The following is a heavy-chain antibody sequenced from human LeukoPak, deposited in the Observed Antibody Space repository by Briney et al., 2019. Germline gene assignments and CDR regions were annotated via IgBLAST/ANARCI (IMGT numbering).Heavy chain of an antibody. V-gene: IGHV3-9*01. J-gene: IGHJ4*02. D-gene: IGHD3-22*01. CDR3: AKGANYDSSGYLGY. Sequence: PGGSLRLSCATSGFTFDDYAMHWVRQAPGKSLEWVSGISWNSGSIGYADSVKGRFTISRDNAKDSLYLQMNSLRADDTALYYCAKGANYDSSGYLGYWGQGTLVTVSS. CDR1: GFTFDDYA. CDR2: ISWNSGSI.